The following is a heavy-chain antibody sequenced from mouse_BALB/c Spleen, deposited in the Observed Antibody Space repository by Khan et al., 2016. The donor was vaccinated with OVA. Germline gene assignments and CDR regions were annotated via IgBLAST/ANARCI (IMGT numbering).Heavy chain of an antibody. J-gene: IGHJ3*01. CDR2: IDPANGGA. Sequence: VQLQQSGAELVKPGASVKLSCTASGFNIKDTYIHWVKERPEQGLEWIGRIDPANGGAKYDPKFQDKATITSDTSSNTAYLQFSRLPSEDTADYYCVTCAGFAHWGQGTLVTVAA. V-gene: IGHV14-3*02. CDR3: VTCAGFAH. CDR1: GFNIKDTY.